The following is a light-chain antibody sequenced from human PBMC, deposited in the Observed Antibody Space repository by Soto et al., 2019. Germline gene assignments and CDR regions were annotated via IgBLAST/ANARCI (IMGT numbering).Light chain of an antibody. Sequence: DIQMTQSPSSLSASVGDRVTITCRASQGISNYLAWYQQKPGKVPKLLIYAASTLQSGVPSRFSGSGSWTDFTLTISSLQPEDVATYYCQMYNSAPPFTFGPGTKVDIK. CDR2: AAS. CDR1: QGISNY. V-gene: IGKV1-27*01. CDR3: QMYNSAPPFT. J-gene: IGKJ3*01.